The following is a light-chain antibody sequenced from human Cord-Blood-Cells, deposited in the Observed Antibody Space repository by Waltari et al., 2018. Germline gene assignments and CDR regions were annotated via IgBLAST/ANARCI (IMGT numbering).Light chain of an antibody. Sequence: SYVLTQPPSASVAPGQTARITCGGNNTGSKRVHGYQQKPGQAPVLVVYDDSDRPSGIPERFSGSNSGNTATLTISRVEAGDEADYYCQVWDSSSYVFGTGTKVTVL. CDR3: QVWDSSSYV. CDR1: NTGSKR. V-gene: IGLV3-21*02. J-gene: IGLJ1*01. CDR2: DDS.